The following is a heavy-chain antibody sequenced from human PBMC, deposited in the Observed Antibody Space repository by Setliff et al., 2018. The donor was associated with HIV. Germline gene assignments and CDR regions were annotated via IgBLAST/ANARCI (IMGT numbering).Heavy chain of an antibody. Sequence: ASVKVSCKASGYTFTSYGMSWVRQAPGQGLEWMGWIHAGSGDTQYSQKFQGRVTITRDTSASTVYMELSSLRSEDTAMYYCARDHPGIAYWGQGTMVTVSS. CDR1: GYTFTSYG. V-gene: IGHV1-3*01. J-gene: IGHJ4*02. CDR3: ARDHPGIAY. CDR2: IHAGSGDT.